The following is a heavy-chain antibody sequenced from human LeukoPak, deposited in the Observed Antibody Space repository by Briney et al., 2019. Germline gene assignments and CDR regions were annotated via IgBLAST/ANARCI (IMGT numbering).Heavy chain of an antibody. Sequence: SETLSLTCAVYGGSFSGYYWSWIRQPPGKGLEWIGEINHSGSTNYNPSLKSRVTISVDTSKNQFSLKLSSVTAADTAVYYCARLVWFRYVDPWGQGTLVTVSS. CDR2: INHSGST. D-gene: IGHD3-10*01. CDR1: GGSFSGYY. J-gene: IGHJ5*02. CDR3: ARLVWFRYVDP. V-gene: IGHV4-34*01.